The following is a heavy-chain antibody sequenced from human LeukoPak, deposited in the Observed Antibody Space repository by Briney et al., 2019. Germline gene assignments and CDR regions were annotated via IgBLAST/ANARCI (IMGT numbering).Heavy chain of an antibody. CDR1: GYTFTSYY. CDR2: ITPSGGSR. J-gene: IGHJ4*02. D-gene: IGHD1-26*01. V-gene: IGHV1-46*01. CDR3: ARVKVGARDKYFDY. Sequence: RASVKVSCKASGYTFTSYYIHWVRQAPGQGLEWMGMITPSGGSRSYAQNFKGRVTMTRDTATSTVYMELSSLRSEDTAVYYCARVKVGARDKYFDYWGQGTQVTVSS.